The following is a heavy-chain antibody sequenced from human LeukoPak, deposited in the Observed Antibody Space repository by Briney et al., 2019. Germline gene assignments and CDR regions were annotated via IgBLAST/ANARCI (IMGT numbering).Heavy chain of an antibody. Sequence: YWSWIRQHPGKGLEWMGIIYPGDSDTRYSPSFQGQVTISADKSISTAYLQWSSLKASDTAMYYCARIYDSSGYAEDAFDIWGQGTMVTVSS. D-gene: IGHD3-22*01. V-gene: IGHV5-51*01. CDR1: YW. CDR3: ARIYDSSGYAEDAFDI. J-gene: IGHJ3*02. CDR2: IYPGDSDT.